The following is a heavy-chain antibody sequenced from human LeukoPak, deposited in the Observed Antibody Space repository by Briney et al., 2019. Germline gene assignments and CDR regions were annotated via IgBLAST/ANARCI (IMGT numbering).Heavy chain of an antibody. Sequence: GGSLRLSCAASGFTFSSYSMNWVRQAPGKGLEWVSSISSSSSYIYYADSVKGRFTISRDNAKNSMYLQMNSLRAEDTAVYYCARDRIPEDIVVVPAAIVGAFDIWGQGTTVTVSS. J-gene: IGHJ3*02. CDR1: GFTFSSYS. CDR2: ISSSSSYI. CDR3: ARDRIPEDIVVVPAAIVGAFDI. V-gene: IGHV3-21*01. D-gene: IGHD2-2*01.